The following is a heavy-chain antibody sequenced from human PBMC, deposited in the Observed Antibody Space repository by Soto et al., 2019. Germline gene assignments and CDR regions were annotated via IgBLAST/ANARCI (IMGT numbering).Heavy chain of an antibody. J-gene: IGHJ4*02. CDR3: ARLDTVVVQAAMFLDY. CDR2: ISAYNGNT. Sequence: ASVKVSCKASGYTFTSYGISWVRQAPGQGLEWMGWISAYNGNTNYAQKLQGRVTMTTDTSTSTAFMELRSLRSDDTAVYYCARLDTVVVQAAMFLDYWGQGTLVTVSS. D-gene: IGHD2-2*03. V-gene: IGHV1-18*04. CDR1: GYTFTSYG.